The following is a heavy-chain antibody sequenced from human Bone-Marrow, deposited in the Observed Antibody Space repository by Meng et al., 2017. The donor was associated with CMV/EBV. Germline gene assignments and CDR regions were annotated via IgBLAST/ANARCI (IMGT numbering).Heavy chain of an antibody. V-gene: IGHV1-69*10. CDR1: GGTFSSYA. D-gene: IGHD5-18*01. CDR2: IIPILGIA. CDR3: ARGGGYSYGHNWFDP. J-gene: IGHJ5*02. Sequence: SVKVSCKACGGTFSSYAISWVRQAPGQGLEWMGGIIPILGIANYAQKFQGRVTITADKSTSTAYMELSSLRSEDTAVYYCARGGGYSYGHNWFDPWGQGTLVTVSS.